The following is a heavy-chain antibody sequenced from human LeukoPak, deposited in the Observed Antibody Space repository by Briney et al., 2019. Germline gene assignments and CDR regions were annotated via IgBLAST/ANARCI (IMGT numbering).Heavy chain of an antibody. J-gene: IGHJ4*02. V-gene: IGHV3-21*01. CDR3: ARRLNYGDYGSDY. CDR1: GFTFSSYS. CDR2: ISGSSRYI. D-gene: IGHD4-17*01. Sequence: PGGSLRLSCAASGFTFSSYSMNWVRLAPGKGLEWVSTISGSSRYIYFADSVKGRFTISRDNAKNSLYLQMNSLRAEDTAVYYCARRLNYGDYGSDYWGRGTLVTVSS.